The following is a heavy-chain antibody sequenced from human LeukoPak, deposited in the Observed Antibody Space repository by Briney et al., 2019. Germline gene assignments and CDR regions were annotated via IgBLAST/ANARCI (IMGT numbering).Heavy chain of an antibody. Sequence: SETLSLTCTVSGGSISSSYWSWIRQPPGKGLEWIGYIYNSGSTSYNPSLKSRVTISLDTSKNQFSLRLSSVTAADTAVYYCASFDYGDYGDYWGQGTLVTVSS. J-gene: IGHJ4*02. CDR1: GGSISSSY. V-gene: IGHV4-59*01. CDR2: IYNSGST. CDR3: ASFDYGDYGDY. D-gene: IGHD4-17*01.